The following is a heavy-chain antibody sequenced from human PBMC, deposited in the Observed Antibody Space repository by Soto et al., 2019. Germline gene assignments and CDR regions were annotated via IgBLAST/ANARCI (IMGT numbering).Heavy chain of an antibody. D-gene: IGHD1-1*01. Sequence: PGGSLRLSCAASGFALSSFDMDWGRQAPGKGLEWVSYINMDGGSTHYAESVKGRFTISRDNGRNSLSLQMDSLRVEDTAVYYCVRDHSGLKDFDYWGQGTLVTVSS. CDR2: INMDGGST. J-gene: IGHJ4*02. CDR1: GFALSSFD. V-gene: IGHV3-48*03. CDR3: VRDHSGLKDFDY.